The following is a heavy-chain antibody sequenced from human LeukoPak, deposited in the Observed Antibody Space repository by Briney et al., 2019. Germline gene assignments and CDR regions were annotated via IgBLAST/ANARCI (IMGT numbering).Heavy chain of an antibody. J-gene: IGHJ3*02. V-gene: IGHV3-33*01. CDR3: ARDLGSSRKAFDI. D-gene: IGHD6-13*01. CDR1: GFTFSSYG. Sequence: GGSLRLSCAASGFTFSSYGMHWVRQAPGKGLEWVAVIWYDGSNKYYADSVKGRFTISRDNSKNTLYLQMNSLRAEDTAVYYCARDLGSSRKAFDIWGQGTMVTVSS. CDR2: IWYDGSNK.